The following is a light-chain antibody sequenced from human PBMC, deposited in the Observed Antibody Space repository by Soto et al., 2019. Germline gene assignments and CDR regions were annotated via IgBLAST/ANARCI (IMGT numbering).Light chain of an antibody. V-gene: IGLV1-40*01. Sequence: QPVLTQPPSVSGAPGQRVTISCTGSSSNIGATYDVQWYQQLPGTAPKLLIYGNSNRPSGVPDRFSGSKSGTSASLAITGLPADDEADYYCQSYDSSLSAHYVFGTGTKLTVL. J-gene: IGLJ1*01. CDR2: GNS. CDR3: QSYDSSLSAHYV. CDR1: SSNIGATYD.